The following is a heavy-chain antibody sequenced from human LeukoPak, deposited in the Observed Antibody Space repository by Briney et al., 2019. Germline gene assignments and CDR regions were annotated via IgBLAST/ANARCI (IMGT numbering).Heavy chain of an antibody. V-gene: IGHV3-7*02. CDR2: IKQDGSEQ. J-gene: IGHJ4*02. CDR1: GFTFSTYW. D-gene: IGHD3-3*01. Sequence: GGSLRLSCAASGFTFSTYWMTWVHQAPGKGLEWVANIKQDGSEQYYVGSVKGRFTISRDNAKNSLYLHMSSLRAEDTAVYYCARVPGGLEWADFGYWGQGTLVTVSS. CDR3: ARVPGGLEWADFGY.